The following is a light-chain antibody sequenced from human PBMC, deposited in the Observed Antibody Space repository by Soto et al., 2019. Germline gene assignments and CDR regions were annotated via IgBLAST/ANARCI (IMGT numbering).Light chain of an antibody. J-gene: IGLJ1*01. CDR3: SSYTSSSTQV. CDR2: DVS. V-gene: IGLV2-14*01. CDR1: SSDVGGYNY. Sequence: QSVLTQPASVSGSPGQSITISCTGTSSDVGGYNYVSWYQQHPGKAPKLMIYDVSNRPSGVFNRFPGSKSGNTASLTISGLQAEDEADYYCSSYTSSSTQVFGTGTKVTVL.